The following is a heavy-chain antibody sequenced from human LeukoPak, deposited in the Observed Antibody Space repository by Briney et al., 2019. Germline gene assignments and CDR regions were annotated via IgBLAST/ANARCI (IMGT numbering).Heavy chain of an antibody. CDR2: INHSGST. CDR1: GGSFSGYY. D-gene: IGHD6-13*01. Sequence: SETLSLTCAVYGGSFSGYYWSWIRQPPGEGLEWIGEINHSGSTNYNPSLKSRVTISVDTSKNQFSLKQSSVTAAATAVYYCARGEPAAAGSPAYFDYWGEGTLVTVSS. J-gene: IGHJ4*02. V-gene: IGHV4-34*01. CDR3: ARGEPAAAGSPAYFDY.